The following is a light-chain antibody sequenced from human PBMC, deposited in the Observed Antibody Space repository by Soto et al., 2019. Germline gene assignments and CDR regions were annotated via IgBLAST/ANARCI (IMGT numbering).Light chain of an antibody. CDR3: AAWDDSLSVDV. J-gene: IGLJ1*01. CDR1: SSNIGSNY. CDR2: SNN. Sequence: QLVLTQPPSASGTPGQRVTISCSGSSSNIGSNYVYWYQQLPGTAPKLLIYSNNQRPSGVPDRFSGSKSGTSASLAISGLRSEDEADYYCAAWDDSLSVDVFGTGTQLTVL. V-gene: IGLV1-47*02.